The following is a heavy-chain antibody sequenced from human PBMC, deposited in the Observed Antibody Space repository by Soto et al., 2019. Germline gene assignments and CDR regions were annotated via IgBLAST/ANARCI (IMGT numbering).Heavy chain of an antibody. CDR2: ISGSGGST. CDR1: GFTFSSYA. D-gene: IGHD3-3*01. V-gene: IGHV3-23*01. Sequence: GGSLRLSCAASGFTFSSYAMSWVRQAPGKGLEWVSAISGSGGSTYYADSVKGRFTIPRDNSKNTLYLQMNSLRAEDTAVYYCAKDFLDFWSGSNPDAFDIWGQGTMVTV. J-gene: IGHJ3*02. CDR3: AKDFLDFWSGSNPDAFDI.